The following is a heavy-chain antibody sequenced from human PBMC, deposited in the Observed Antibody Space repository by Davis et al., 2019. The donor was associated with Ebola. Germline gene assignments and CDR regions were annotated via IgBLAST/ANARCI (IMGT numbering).Heavy chain of an antibody. Sequence: GESLKISCTASGFMFTDYWMNWVRQAPGKGLAWVANIKQDGSEKYYAASVKGRFTISRDNAKNSIFLQMNSLRADDTAIYYCARGHSSDWYPRNNWFAPWGRGTLVTVSS. CDR2: IKQDGSEK. V-gene: IGHV3-7*03. CDR1: GFMFTDYW. J-gene: IGHJ5*02. CDR3: ARGHSSDWYPRNNWFAP. D-gene: IGHD6-19*01.